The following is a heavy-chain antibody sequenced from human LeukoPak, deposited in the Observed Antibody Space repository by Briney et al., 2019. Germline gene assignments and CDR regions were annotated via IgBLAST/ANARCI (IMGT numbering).Heavy chain of an antibody. CDR3: AKWAEISVVVAAQYYFDY. Sequence: PGGSLRLSCAASGFTFSSYAMTWVRQAPGKGLEWVSAISGSGGSTYYADSVKGRFTISRDNSKNTLYLQMNSLRAEDTAVYYCAKWAEISVVVAAQYYFDYWGQGTLVTVSS. D-gene: IGHD2-15*01. CDR2: ISGSGGST. CDR1: GFTFSSYA. J-gene: IGHJ4*02. V-gene: IGHV3-23*01.